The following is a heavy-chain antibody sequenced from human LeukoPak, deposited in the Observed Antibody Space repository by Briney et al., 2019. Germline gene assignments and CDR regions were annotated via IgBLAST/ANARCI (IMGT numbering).Heavy chain of an antibody. CDR2: ISSSSSYI. Sequence: GGSLRLSCAASGFAFSSYSMTWVRQAPGKGLEWVSSISSSSSYIYYADSVKGRSTISRDNAKNSLYLQMNSLRAEDTAVYYCARVGVAAAANWGQGTLVTVSS. CDR3: ARVGVAAAAN. J-gene: IGHJ4*02. V-gene: IGHV3-21*01. D-gene: IGHD6-13*01. CDR1: GFAFSSYS.